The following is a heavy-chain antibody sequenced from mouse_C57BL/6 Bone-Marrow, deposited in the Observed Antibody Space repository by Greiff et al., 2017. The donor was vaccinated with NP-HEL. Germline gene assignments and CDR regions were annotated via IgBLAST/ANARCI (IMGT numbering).Heavy chain of an antibody. D-gene: IGHD1-1*01. CDR2: IDPETGGT. CDR1: GYTFTDYE. CDR3: TKITTVEGGY. J-gene: IGHJ2*01. V-gene: IGHV1-15*01. Sequence: QVQLKQSGAELVRPGASVTLSCKASGYTFTDYEMHWVKQTPVHGLEWIGAIDPETGGTAYNQKFKGKAILTADKSSSTAYMELRSLTSEDSAVYYCTKITTVEGGYWGQGTTLTVSS.